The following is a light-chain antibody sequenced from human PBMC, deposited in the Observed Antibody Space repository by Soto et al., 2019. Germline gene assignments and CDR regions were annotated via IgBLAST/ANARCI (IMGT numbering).Light chain of an antibody. V-gene: IGLV2-23*01. CDR3: SSYAGSNTWV. J-gene: IGLJ1*01. CDR2: AGS. CDR1: SSDVGSYNL. Sequence: QSALTQPASVSGSPGQSITISCPGTSSDVGSYNLVSWYQHHPGKAPTLMIYAGSRRPSGVSNRFSGSKSGNAASLTISGLQAEDEADYYCSSYAGSNTWVFGTGTNVTVL.